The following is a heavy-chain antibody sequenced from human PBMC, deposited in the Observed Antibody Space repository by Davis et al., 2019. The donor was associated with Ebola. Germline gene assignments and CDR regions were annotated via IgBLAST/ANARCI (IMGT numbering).Heavy chain of an antibody. CDR1: GYSISTSY. CDR3: AGIAAAGTLTGREMVTYYYGMDV. J-gene: IGHJ6*02. V-gene: IGHV4-59*08. CDR2: ISYRGSS. D-gene: IGHD6-13*01. Sequence: MPGGSLRLSCTVSGYSISTSYWSWFRQPPGKGLEWLGYISYRGSSNHNPSLKSRVTMSVDTSKRQVSLKVSSVTAADTAVYYCAGIAAAGTLTGREMVTYYYGMDVWGQGTTVTVSS.